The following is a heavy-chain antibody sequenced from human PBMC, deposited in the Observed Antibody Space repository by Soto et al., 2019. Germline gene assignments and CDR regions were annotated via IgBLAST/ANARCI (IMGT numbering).Heavy chain of an antibody. CDR1: GFTFSSYA. J-gene: IGHJ4*02. D-gene: IGHD2-21*02. CDR3: AKDVAVTVTLFDY. V-gene: IGHV3-23*01. CDR2: ISGSGGST. Sequence: EVQLLESGGGLVQPGGSLRLSCAASGFTFSSYAMSWVRPAPGKGLEWVSAISGSGGSTYYADSVKGRFTISRDNSKNTLYLQMNSLRAEDTAVYYCAKDVAVTVTLFDYWGQGTLVTVSS.